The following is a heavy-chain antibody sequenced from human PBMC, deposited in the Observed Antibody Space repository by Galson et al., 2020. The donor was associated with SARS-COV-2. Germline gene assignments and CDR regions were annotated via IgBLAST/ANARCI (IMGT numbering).Heavy chain of an antibody. CDR1: GFTFSRFA. Sequence: TGGSLRLSCEASGFTFSRFALHWVRQTPGKGLEWVAALTHDGSNEPYADSVKGRFTISRDNSKNTLYLQMNSLRPEDTAVYYCARDLESRFLEWSLDVWGQGTTVIVSS. CDR3: ARDLESRFLEWSLDV. V-gene: IGHV3-30*01. J-gene: IGHJ6*02. D-gene: IGHD3-3*01. CDR2: LTHDGSNE.